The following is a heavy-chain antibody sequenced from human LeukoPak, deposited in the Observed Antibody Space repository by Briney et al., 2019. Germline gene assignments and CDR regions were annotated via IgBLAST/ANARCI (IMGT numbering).Heavy chain of an antibody. Sequence: SETLSLTCTVSGGSISSYYWSWIRQPAGKGLEWIGRIYTSGSTNYNPSLKSRVTMSVDTSTNQFSLRLSSVTAADTAVYYCARVRKDDYDFWSGYSYYMDVWGKGTTVTVSS. D-gene: IGHD3-3*01. CDR1: GGSISSYY. CDR3: ARVRKDDYDFWSGYSYYMDV. J-gene: IGHJ6*03. V-gene: IGHV4-4*07. CDR2: IYTSGST.